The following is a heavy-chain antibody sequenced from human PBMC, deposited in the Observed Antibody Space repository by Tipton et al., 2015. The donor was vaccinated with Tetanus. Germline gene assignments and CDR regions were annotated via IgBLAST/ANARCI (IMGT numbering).Heavy chain of an antibody. CDR2: IKQDGSEK. CDR1: GFTFSSYW. J-gene: IGHJ6*02. V-gene: IGHV3-7*03. CDR3: ASKGGDYYYYYGMDV. D-gene: IGHD3-16*01. Sequence: SLRLSCAASGFTFSSYWMSWVRQAPGKGLEWVANIKQDGSEKYYVDSVKGRFTISRDNAKNSLYLQMNSLRAEDTAVYYCASKGGDYYYYYGMDVWGQGTTVTVSS.